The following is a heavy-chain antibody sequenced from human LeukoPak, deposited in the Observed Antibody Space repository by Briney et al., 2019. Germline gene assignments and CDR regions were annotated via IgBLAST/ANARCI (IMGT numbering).Heavy chain of an antibody. CDR2: ISSSSSYI. J-gene: IGHJ4*02. V-gene: IGHV3-21*01. D-gene: IGHD3-10*01. CDR1: GFTFSSYS. Sequence: PGGSLRLSCAASGFTFSSYSMNWVRQAPGKGLEWVSSISSSSSYIYYADSVKGRFTISSDNAKNSLYLQMNSLRAEDTAVYYCARDGLGIGESLDYWGQGTLVTVSS. CDR3: ARDGLGIGESLDY.